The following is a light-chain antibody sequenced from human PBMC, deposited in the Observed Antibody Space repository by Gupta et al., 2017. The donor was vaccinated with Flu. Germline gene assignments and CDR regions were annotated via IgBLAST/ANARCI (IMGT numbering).Light chain of an antibody. Sequence: QSALTPPASVSGSPGTSITISCTGTSSDVGVYHYVSWYQQHPGKPPKLMLYEVTKRPSGISYRFSGSKSGNTASLTISGLQAEDEADYFCISDTTTSTWVFGGGTKVTVL. J-gene: IGLJ3*02. CDR1: SSDVGVYHY. V-gene: IGLV2-14*01. CDR3: ISDTTTSTWV. CDR2: EVT.